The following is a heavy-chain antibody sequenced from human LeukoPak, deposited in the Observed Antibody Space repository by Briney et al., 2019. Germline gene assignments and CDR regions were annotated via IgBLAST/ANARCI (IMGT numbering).Heavy chain of an antibody. V-gene: IGHV3-30*03. Sequence: PGGSLRLSCEASGFTFSSYGMHWVRQSPGKGLEWVAVISYDGSYKYYADSVKGRFTISRDNSKNTLYLQMNSLRAEDTAVYYCARAHPSNWWSIAVAGGYYFDYWGQGTLVTVSS. CDR1: GFTFSSYG. CDR3: ARAHPSNWWSIAVAGGYYFDY. J-gene: IGHJ4*02. D-gene: IGHD6-19*01. CDR2: ISYDGSYK.